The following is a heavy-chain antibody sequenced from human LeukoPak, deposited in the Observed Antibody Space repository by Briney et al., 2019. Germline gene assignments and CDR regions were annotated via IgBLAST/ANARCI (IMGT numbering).Heavy chain of an antibody. D-gene: IGHD3-22*01. J-gene: IGHJ4*02. CDR1: GFTLSDYY. CDR3: SRALYYDRSTYCNDY. V-gene: IGHV3-72*01. CDR2: TRNKANSYTT. Sequence: PGGFLTLSCAASGFTLSDYYMDWVRQAPGKGLEWLGRTRNKANSYTTEYAASVKGRVTISRDASKSSLYLQMNSLKAEATAMYYCSRALYYDRSTYCNDYWGQGTLVTVSS.